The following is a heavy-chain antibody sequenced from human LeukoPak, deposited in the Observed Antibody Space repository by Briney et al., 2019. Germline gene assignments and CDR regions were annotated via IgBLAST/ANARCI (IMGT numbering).Heavy chain of an antibody. CDR3: AKRPGRGLWFGGSDY. CDR2: ISGSGGST. D-gene: IGHD3-10*01. V-gene: IGHV3-23*01. CDR1: GFTFSSYA. Sequence: PGGSLRLSCAASGFTFSSYAMSWVRQAPGKGLEWVSAISGSGGSTYYADSVKGRFTISRDNSKNTLYLQMNSLRAEDTAVYYCAKRPGRGLWFGGSDYWGQGTLVTVSS. J-gene: IGHJ4*02.